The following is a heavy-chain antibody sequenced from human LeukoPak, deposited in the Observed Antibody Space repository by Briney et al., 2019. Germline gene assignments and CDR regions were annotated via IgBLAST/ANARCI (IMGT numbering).Heavy chain of an antibody. CDR1: AFTFSSHE. CDR3: VRGGISDDYFDY. V-gene: IGHV3-48*03. J-gene: IGHJ4*02. Sequence: TGGSLRLSWEASAFTFSSHEMNWVRQAPGKGLEWVSFISGSGTTIYYADSVKDRFTISRDNAKNSLSLHMSSLRVGDTGVYFCVRGGISDDYFDYWGQGTLVTVSS. CDR2: ISGSGTTI.